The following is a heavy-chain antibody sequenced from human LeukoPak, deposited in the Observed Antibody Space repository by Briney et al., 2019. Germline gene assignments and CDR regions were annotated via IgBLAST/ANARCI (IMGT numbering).Heavy chain of an antibody. D-gene: IGHD6-19*01. J-gene: IGHJ4*02. CDR2: ISSSGSTI. CDR1: GFTFSSYE. CDR3: AKDRAVAGTRFDY. V-gene: IGHV3-48*03. Sequence: GGSLRLSCAASGFTFSSYEMNWVRQAPGKGLEWVTYISSSGSTIYYADSVKGRFTISRDNAKNSLHLQMNSLRAEDTAVYYCAKDRAVAGTRFDYWGQGTLVTVSS.